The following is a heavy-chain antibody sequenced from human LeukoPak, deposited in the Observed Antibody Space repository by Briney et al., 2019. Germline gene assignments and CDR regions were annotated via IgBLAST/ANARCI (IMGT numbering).Heavy chain of an antibody. Sequence: SGGSLRLSCAASRFTFSTYSMNWVRQAPGKGLEWVAVISYDGSNKYYADSVKGRFTISRDNSKNTLYLQMNSLRAEDTAVYYCAREQTYGSGSSAFDIWGQGTMVTVSS. D-gene: IGHD3-10*01. J-gene: IGHJ3*02. CDR2: ISYDGSNK. CDR1: RFTFSTYS. V-gene: IGHV3-30*03. CDR3: AREQTYGSGSSAFDI.